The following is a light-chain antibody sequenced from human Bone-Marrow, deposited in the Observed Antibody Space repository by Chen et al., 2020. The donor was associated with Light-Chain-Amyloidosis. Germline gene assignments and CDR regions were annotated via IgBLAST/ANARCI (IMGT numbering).Light chain of an antibody. J-gene: IGKJ2*01. CDR2: HTS. V-gene: IGKV3-15*01. Sequence: EIVLTQSPGTLSLSPGERATLSCRASQSISSNLAWYQQKPGQAPRLLIYHTSIRATGVPARFSGSGSGTEFTLTISGLQSEDFAVYYCQQYDDWPPLTFGQGTKLDIK. CDR3: QQYDDWPPLT. CDR1: QSISSN.